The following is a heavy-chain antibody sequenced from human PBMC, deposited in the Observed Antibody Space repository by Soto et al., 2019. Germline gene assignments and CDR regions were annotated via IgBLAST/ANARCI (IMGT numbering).Heavy chain of an antibody. Sequence: ASVKVSCKASGYTFLKYGINWVRQAPGQGLEWMGGIQTDNDHASFAQKFEGRVTMTTDTSTRTVYMELRDLSSDDTAVYYCAKDLGSGYRFDYWGKGTPVTVDS. CDR1: GYTFLKYG. J-gene: IGHJ4*02. D-gene: IGHD3-9*01. CDR2: IQTDNDHA. V-gene: IGHV1-18*01. CDR3: AKDLGSGYRFDY.